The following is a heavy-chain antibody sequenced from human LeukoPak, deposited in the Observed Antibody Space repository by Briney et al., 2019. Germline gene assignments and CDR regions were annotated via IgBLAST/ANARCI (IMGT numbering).Heavy chain of an antibody. D-gene: IGHD2-15*01. CDR1: GYTFTSNY. Sequence: GASVKVSCKAFGYTFTSNYMHWVRQATGQGPEWMGVISPSGGSTTYAQKFQGRVTLTRDMSTSTDYLELSSLRSEDTAVYYCARGLHGGIFDYWGQGTLVTVSS. J-gene: IGHJ4*02. V-gene: IGHV1-46*01. CDR3: ARGLHGGIFDY. CDR2: ISPSGGST.